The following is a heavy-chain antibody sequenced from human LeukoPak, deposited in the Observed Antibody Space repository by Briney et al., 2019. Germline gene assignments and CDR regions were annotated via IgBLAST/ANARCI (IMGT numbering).Heavy chain of an antibody. J-gene: IGHJ3*02. Sequence: GGSLRLSCAASGFTFSSYEMNWVRQAPGKGLEWVSYISSSGTTIYYADSVKGRFTISRDNAKNSLYLQMNSLRAEDTAVYYCARALYSYGPSDAYDMWGQGTMVTVSS. CDR1: GFTFSSYE. V-gene: IGHV3-48*03. D-gene: IGHD5-18*01. CDR3: ARALYSYGPSDAYDM. CDR2: ISSSGTTI.